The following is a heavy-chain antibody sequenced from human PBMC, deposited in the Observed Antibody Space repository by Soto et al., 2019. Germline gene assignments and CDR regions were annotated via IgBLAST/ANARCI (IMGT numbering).Heavy chain of an antibody. D-gene: IGHD2-15*01. CDR3: AIVGPDCSGGSCYWFDP. V-gene: IGHV3-23*01. Sequence: GGSLRLSCAASEFTFSGYAMSWVRQAPGKGLEWVSSILASGSNTYYADSVKGRFTISRDNSKNTLYLQMNSLRAEDAAIYYCAIVGPDCSGGSCYWFDPWGQGTLVTVSS. J-gene: IGHJ5*02. CDR1: EFTFSGYA. CDR2: ILASGSNT.